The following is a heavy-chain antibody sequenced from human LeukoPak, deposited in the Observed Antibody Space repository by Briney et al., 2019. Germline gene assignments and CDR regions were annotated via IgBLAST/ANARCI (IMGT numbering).Heavy chain of an antibody. Sequence: GGSLRLSCAASGFTFSSYWMHWVRQAPGKGLEWVGSISSSSSNKYYADSEKGGFTISRENAKKFPYMQMNSLRADETAEYYCARVAQAAAFDFWGQGTMVTVSS. CDR1: GFTFSSYW. V-gene: IGHV3-21*01. J-gene: IGHJ4*02. CDR2: ISSSSSNK. D-gene: IGHD6-25*01. CDR3: ARVAQAAAFDF.